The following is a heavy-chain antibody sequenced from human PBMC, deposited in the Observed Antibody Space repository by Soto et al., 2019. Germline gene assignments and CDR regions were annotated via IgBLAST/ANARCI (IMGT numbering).Heavy chain of an antibody. Sequence: RLSCAASGITFSSYGMHWVRQAPGKGLEWVAVISYDGSNKYYADSVKGRFTISRDNSKNTLYLQMNSLRAEDTAVYYCAKDLYGGNSVVVYWGQGTLVTVSS. CDR1: GITFSSYG. J-gene: IGHJ4*02. D-gene: IGHD2-21*02. CDR3: AKDLYGGNSVVVY. CDR2: ISYDGSNK. V-gene: IGHV3-30*18.